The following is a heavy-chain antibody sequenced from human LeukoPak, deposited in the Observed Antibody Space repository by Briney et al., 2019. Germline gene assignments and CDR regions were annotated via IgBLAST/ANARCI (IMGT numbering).Heavy chain of an antibody. J-gene: IGHJ4*02. Sequence: PGGSLRLSCAASGFTFSSYAMSWVRQAPGKGLEWVSAISGSGGSTYYADSVKGRFTISRDNSKNTLYLQMNSLRAEDTAVYYCAKAANGYSSSWYVVGFDYWGQGTLVTVSS. V-gene: IGHV3-23*01. CDR1: GFTFSSYA. CDR2: ISGSGGST. CDR3: AKAANGYSSSWYVVGFDY. D-gene: IGHD6-13*01.